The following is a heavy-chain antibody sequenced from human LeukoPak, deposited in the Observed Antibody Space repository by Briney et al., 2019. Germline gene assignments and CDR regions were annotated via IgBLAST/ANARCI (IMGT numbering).Heavy chain of an antibody. J-gene: IGHJ3*01. CDR1: GVPVSSYY. Sequence: PGGALRLCCAASGVPVSSYYMTWVRQAPGKGLGWVSVSYSGGSANYAESGKGRFTIHRDDSKKQLYLQMRSLRVQDTAVYYCARCSLTGTDAFDVWGQGTMVTVSS. CDR3: ARCSLTGTDAFDV. V-gene: IGHV3-66*02. CDR2: SYSGGSA. D-gene: IGHD3-9*01.